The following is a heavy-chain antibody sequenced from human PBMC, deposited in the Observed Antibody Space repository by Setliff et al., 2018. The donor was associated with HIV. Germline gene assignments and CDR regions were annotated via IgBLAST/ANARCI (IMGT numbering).Heavy chain of an antibody. CDR2: MYHSGST. J-gene: IGHJ4*02. CDR1: GGSISSGDYS. Sequence: SETLSLTCTVSGGSISSGDYSWSWIRQPPGKGLEWIGSMYHSGSTYFNPSLKSRLTISVDTSTNQFSLNLTSVTAADTAVYYCARDVGRLDYFDYWGQGTLVTV. CDR3: ARDVGRLDYFDY. D-gene: IGHD2-15*01. V-gene: IGHV4-39*07.